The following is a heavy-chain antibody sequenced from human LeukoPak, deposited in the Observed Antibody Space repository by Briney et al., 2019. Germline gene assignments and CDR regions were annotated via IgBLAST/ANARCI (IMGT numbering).Heavy chain of an antibody. CDR3: AKELSQYRSRSLDY. CDR1: GFTFRSYA. CDR2: INEPGVYT. D-gene: IGHD6-13*01. V-gene: IGHV3-23*01. Sequence: GGSLRLSCTASGFTFRSYAMSWVRQAPGKGLDWVSGINEPGVYTYYADSVKGRFTISRDNSENTLYLQMNSLRVEDTAVYYCAKELSQYRSRSLDYWGQGTLVTVSS. J-gene: IGHJ4*02.